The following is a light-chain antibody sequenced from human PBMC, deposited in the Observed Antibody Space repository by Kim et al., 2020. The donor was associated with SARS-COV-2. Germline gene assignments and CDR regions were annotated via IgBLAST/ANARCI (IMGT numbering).Light chain of an antibody. CDR1: NSGSKS. J-gene: IGLJ3*02. Sequence: GKRGSSNWGENNSGSKSVNWYQQKPGQAPLLIMYYDSDRPTAIPERFSGSNAGDTASLTISRVDAGDEADYYCQVWDSSSDHRVFGGGTKVTVL. V-gene: IGLV3-21*01. CDR2: YDS. CDR3: QVWDSSSDHRV.